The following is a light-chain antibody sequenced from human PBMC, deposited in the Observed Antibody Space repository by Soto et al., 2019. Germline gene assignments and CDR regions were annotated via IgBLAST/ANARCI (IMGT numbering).Light chain of an antibody. J-gene: IGKJ2*01. CDR3: QQSYSTPYT. Sequence: DIQMTQSPSSLSASVGDRVTITCRASQSMSSYLNWYQQKPGKAPKLLIYAASSLQSGVPSRFSGSGSGTDFTLTISSLQPEDFATYYCQQSYSTPYTFGQGTKREIK. V-gene: IGKV1-39*01. CDR2: AAS. CDR1: QSMSSY.